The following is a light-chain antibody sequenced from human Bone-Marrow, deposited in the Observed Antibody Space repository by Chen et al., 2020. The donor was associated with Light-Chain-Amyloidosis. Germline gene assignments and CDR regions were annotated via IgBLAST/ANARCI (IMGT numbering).Light chain of an antibody. J-gene: IGLJ2*01. V-gene: IGLV3-25*03. CDR3: QSADSSGTYEVI. CDR2: RDT. CDR1: DLPTKY. Sequence: SYELTQPPSVPVSPGQTAWIPRPGDDLPTKYAYCYQQKPGQAPVLVIHRDTERPSGISERFSGSSSGTTATLTISGVQAEDEADYHCQSADSSGTYEVIFGGGTKLTVL.